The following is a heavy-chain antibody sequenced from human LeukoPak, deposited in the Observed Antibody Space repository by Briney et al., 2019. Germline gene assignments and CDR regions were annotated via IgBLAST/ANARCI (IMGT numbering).Heavy chain of an antibody. J-gene: IGHJ4*02. V-gene: IGHV4-4*02. CDR1: TGSVTSTNC. Sequence: SETLSLTCDVSTGSVTSTNCWTCVRQPPGKGLEWIGEVHLDGRTNYNPSLKSRLIMSVDLPENHISLKLTSVTAADTAVYYCAREGGFYRPLDYSGQGTLVTVSS. CDR3: AREGGFYRPLDY. CDR2: VHLDGRT. D-gene: IGHD3-3*01.